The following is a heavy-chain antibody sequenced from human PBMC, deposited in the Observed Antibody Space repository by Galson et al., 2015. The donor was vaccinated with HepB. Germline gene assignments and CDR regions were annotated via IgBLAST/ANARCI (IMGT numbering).Heavy chain of an antibody. CDR2: IKEDGSQE. Sequence: SLRLSCADSGFTFSRFWMTWVRQDPGKGLEWVASIKEDGSQEYYVDSVKGRFTISRDNAKNSLYLQMNSLRVEDTAVYYCARDPSYGGNSLGADYWGQGTLVTVSS. J-gene: IGHJ4*02. CDR1: GFTFSRFW. D-gene: IGHD4-23*01. CDR3: ARDPSYGGNSLGADY. V-gene: IGHV3-7*03.